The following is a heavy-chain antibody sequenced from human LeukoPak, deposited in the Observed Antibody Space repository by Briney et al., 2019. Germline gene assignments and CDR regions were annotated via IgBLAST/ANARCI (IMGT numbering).Heavy chain of an antibody. J-gene: IGHJ6*02. CDR1: GFTFGDYA. D-gene: IGHD4-17*01. CDR2: IRSKAYGGTT. V-gene: IGHV3-49*03. Sequence: GGSLRLSCTASGFTFGDYAMSWFRQAPGKGLEWVGFIRSKAYGGTTEYAASVKGRFTISRDDSKSIAYLQMNSLKTEDTAVYYCTRDDGDYPGYYGMDVWGQGTTVTVSS. CDR3: TRDDGDYPGYYGMDV.